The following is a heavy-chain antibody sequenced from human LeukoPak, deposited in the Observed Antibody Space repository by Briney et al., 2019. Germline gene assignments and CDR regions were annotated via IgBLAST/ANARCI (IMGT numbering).Heavy chain of an antibody. D-gene: IGHD2-15*01. CDR2: ISWNSGSI. J-gene: IGHJ4*02. CDR1: GFTFDDYA. Sequence: PGGSLRLSCAASGFTFDDYAMHWVRQAPGKGVEWVSGISWNSGSIGYADSVKGRFTISRDNAKNSLYLQMNSLRAEDVALYYCAKDIGAVVAATLLDYWGQGTLVTVSS. V-gene: IGHV3-9*03. CDR3: AKDIGAVVAATLLDY.